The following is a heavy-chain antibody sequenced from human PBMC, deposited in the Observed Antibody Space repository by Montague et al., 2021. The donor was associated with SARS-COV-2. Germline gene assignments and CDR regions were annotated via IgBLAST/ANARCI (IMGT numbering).Heavy chain of an antibody. J-gene: IGHJ6*03. CDR1: GYTFTSYD. V-gene: IGHV1-8*01. CDR3: ARGLIVATIFHYYYYMDV. Sequence: LVKVSCKASGYTFTSYDINWVRQATGQGLEWMGWMNPNSGNTGYAQKFQGRVTMTRNTSISTAYMELSSLRSEDTAVYYCARGLIVATIFHYYYYMDVWGKGTTVTVSS. CDR2: MNPNSGNT. D-gene: IGHD5-12*01.